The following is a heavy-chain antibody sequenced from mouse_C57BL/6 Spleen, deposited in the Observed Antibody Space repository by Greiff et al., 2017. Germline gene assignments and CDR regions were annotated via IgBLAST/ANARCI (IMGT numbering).Heavy chain of an antibody. J-gene: IGHJ3*01. Sequence: QVQLQQSGAELVRPGSSVKLSCKASGYTFTSYWMHWVKQRPIQGLEWIGNIDPSDSETHYNQKFKDKATLTVDKSSSTAYMQLSLTSEDSAVYYCARVDDYGWFAYWGQGTLVTVSA. CDR2: IDPSDSET. V-gene: IGHV1-52*01. CDR1: GYTFTSYW. CDR3: ARVDDYGWFAY. D-gene: IGHD2-4*01.